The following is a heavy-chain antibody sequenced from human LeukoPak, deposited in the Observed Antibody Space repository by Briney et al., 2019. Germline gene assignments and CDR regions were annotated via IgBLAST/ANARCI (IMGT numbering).Heavy chain of an antibody. D-gene: IGHD3-9*01. V-gene: IGHV3-66*01. CDR1: GFSVSINY. CDR3: VGEAPGTTIYY. CDR2: IYRGDKT. J-gene: IGHJ4*02. Sequence: GGSLRLSCVASGFSVSINYMSWVRQTPGKGLEWVPVIYRGDKTYYAESVKGRFTISRDNSKNTVYLQMNSLRVEDTAVYYCVGEAPGTTIYYWGQGTLVTISS.